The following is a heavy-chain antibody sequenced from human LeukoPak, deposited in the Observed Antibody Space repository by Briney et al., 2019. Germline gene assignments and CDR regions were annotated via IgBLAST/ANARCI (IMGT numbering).Heavy chain of an antibody. CDR3: ARGMEGGSGRIYYFDY. CDR1: GFTFSSHS. V-gene: IGHV3-21*01. J-gene: IGHJ4*02. D-gene: IGHD6-19*01. Sequence: SPGGSLRLSCAPSGFTFSSHSKNWVRQAPGKGLEWVSSISSSSSYIYYADSVKGRFTISRDNAKNSLYLQMNSLRAEDTAVYYCARGMEGGSGRIYYFDYWGQGTLVTVSS. CDR2: ISSSSSYI.